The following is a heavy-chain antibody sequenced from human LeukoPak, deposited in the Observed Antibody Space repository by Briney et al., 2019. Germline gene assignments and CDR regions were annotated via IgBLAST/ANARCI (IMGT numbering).Heavy chain of an antibody. Sequence: GGSLRLSCAASGFTVSSNYMSWVRQAPGKGLEWASVIYSGGSTYYADSVKGRFTISRDNSKNTLYLQMNSLRAEDTAVYYCARDAYYYDSSGYYYASDYWGQGTLVTVSS. CDR1: GFTVSSNY. J-gene: IGHJ4*02. CDR2: IYSGGST. V-gene: IGHV3-53*01. D-gene: IGHD3-22*01. CDR3: ARDAYYYDSSGYYYASDY.